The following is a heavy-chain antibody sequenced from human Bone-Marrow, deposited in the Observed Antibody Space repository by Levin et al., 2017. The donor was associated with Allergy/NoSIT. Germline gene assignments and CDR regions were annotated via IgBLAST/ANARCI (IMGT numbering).Heavy chain of an antibody. CDR2: IYYTGST. Sequence: SQTLSLTCTVSGGSISNYYWSWIRQSPGKGLEWIGNIYYTGSTKYNPSLTSRVNISVDTSKNQISLKLSSVTAADTAMYYCARDPMGYCTSTSCYIAWFDPWGQGTQVTVSS. CDR1: GGSISNYY. CDR3: ARDPMGYCTSTSCYIAWFDP. V-gene: IGHV4-59*01. J-gene: IGHJ5*02. D-gene: IGHD2-2*02.